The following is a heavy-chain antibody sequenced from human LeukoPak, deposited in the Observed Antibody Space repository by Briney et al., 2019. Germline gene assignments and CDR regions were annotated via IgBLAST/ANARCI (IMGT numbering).Heavy chain of an antibody. J-gene: IGHJ4*02. CDR2: MKQDGSEK. CDR1: GFTFSSYW. V-gene: IGHV3-7*01. Sequence: GGSLRLSCAASGFTFSSYWMSWVRQAPGKGREWVANMKQDGSEKYYVDSVKGRFTISRDNAKNSLYLQMTSLRAEDTAVYYCARDSYTQQLEDYWGQGTLVTVSS. D-gene: IGHD6-13*01. CDR3: ARDSYTQQLEDY.